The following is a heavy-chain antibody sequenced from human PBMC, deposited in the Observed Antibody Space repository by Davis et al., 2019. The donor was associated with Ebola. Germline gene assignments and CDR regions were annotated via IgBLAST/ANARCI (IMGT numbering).Heavy chain of an antibody. CDR1: GDSVSRKSGA. CDR3: ARETVAAVGTPFDH. Sequence: SQTLSLTCAISGDSVSRKSGAWSWIRQSPSRGLEWLGRTYFRSKWYNDYAVSVKSRITINPDTSKNQFSLQLNSVIPEDTAVYYCARETVAAVGTPFDHWGQGTRVTVSS. D-gene: IGHD6-13*01. J-gene: IGHJ4*02. CDR2: TYFRSKWYN. V-gene: IGHV6-1*01.